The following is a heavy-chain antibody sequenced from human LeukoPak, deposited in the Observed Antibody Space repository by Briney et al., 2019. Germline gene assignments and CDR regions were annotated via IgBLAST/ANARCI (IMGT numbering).Heavy chain of an antibody. D-gene: IGHD3-10*01. Sequence: GGSLRLSCAASGFTFSSYAMSWVRQAPGKGLERVSAISGSGGSTYYADSVKGRFTISRDNSKNTLYLQMNSLRAEDTAVYYCAKGSWFGELYFQHWGQGTLVTVSS. CDR2: ISGSGGST. J-gene: IGHJ1*01. CDR3: AKGSWFGELYFQH. CDR1: GFTFSSYA. V-gene: IGHV3-23*01.